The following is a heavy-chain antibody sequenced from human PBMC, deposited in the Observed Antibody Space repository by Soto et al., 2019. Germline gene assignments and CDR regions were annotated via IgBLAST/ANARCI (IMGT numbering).Heavy chain of an antibody. CDR2: LNHSGST. J-gene: IGHJ5*02. Sequence: QVQLQQWGAGLLKPSETLSLTCAVYGGSFSGYYWSWIRQHPGKGLGWIGELNHSGSTNYNPSLKSSVTISVDTSKNQFSLKLSSVTAADTAVYYCARLGHSSSWYWFDPWGQGTLVTVSS. V-gene: IGHV4-34*01. CDR1: GGSFSGYY. CDR3: ARLGHSSSWYWFDP. D-gene: IGHD6-13*01.